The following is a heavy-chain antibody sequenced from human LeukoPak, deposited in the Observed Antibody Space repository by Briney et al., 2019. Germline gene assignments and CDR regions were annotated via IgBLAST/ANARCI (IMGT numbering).Heavy chain of an antibody. CDR3: AKSNVGSTPRNFDY. J-gene: IGHJ4*02. V-gene: IGHV3-23*01. Sequence: GGSLRLSCAASGFTFSSYWMTWVRQAPGKGLEWVSSISDSGGSTYYADSVKGRFTISRDNSKNTLYVQMNSLRAEDTAVYYCAKSNVGSTPRNFDYWGQGTLVTVSS. CDR2: ISDSGGST. D-gene: IGHD5/OR15-5a*01. CDR1: GFTFSSYW.